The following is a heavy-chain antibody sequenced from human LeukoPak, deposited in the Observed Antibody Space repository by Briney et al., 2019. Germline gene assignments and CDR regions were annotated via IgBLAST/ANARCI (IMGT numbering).Heavy chain of an antibody. CDR2: IYWDDDK. CDR1: GFSLSTSGVG. J-gene: IGHJ4*02. CDR3: AHRPPYYGSGSSFDY. Sequence: SGPTLVNPTQTLTLTCSFSGFSLSTSGVGVGWIRQPPGKALEWLALIYWDDDKRYSPSLKSRLTITKDTSKDQVVLTMTNMDPVDTATYYCAHRPPYYGSGSSFDYWGQGTLVTVSS. V-gene: IGHV2-5*02. D-gene: IGHD3-10*01.